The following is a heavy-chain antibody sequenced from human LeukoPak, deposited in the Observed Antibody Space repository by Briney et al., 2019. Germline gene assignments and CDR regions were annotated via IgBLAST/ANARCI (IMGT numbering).Heavy chain of an antibody. CDR2: ISSSSSTI. CDR3: AKDVYYGSGSYFPLFDY. Sequence: GGSLRLSCAASGFTVSSNYMSWVRQAPGKGLEWVSYISSSSSTIYYADSVKGRFTISRDNSKNTLYLQMDSLRAEDTAVYYCAKDVYYGSGSYFPLFDYWGQGTLVTVSS. J-gene: IGHJ4*02. V-gene: IGHV3-48*01. D-gene: IGHD3-10*01. CDR1: GFTVSSNY.